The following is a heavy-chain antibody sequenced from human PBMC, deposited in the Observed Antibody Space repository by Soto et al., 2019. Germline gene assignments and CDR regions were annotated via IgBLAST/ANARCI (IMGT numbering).Heavy chain of an antibody. J-gene: IGHJ4*02. D-gene: IGHD6-13*01. V-gene: IGHV3-64*01. CDR2: ISSNGGST. Sequence: EVQLVESGGGLVQPGGSLRLSCAASGFTFSSYAMHWVRQAPGKGLEYVSAISSNGGSTHYANSVKGRFTISRDNSKNTLYLQMGSRRAEDMAVYYCARLNPIAAAVDYWGQGTLVTVSS. CDR1: GFTFSSYA. CDR3: ARLNPIAAAVDY.